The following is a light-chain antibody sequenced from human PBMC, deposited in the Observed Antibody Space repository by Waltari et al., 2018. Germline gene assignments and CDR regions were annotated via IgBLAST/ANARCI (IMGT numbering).Light chain of an antibody. J-gene: IGLJ2*01. V-gene: IGLV2-11*01. CDR1: SSDVGYYNY. Sequence: QSALTQPRSVSGSPGQSVTISCTGTSSDVGYYNYVSWYQQQPGKAPKVIIYDVNERPSGVPARFSGSKSGNTASLTISGLQAEDEADYYCCSYAGNYLRVFGGVTKLTVL. CDR3: CSYAGNYLRV. CDR2: DVN.